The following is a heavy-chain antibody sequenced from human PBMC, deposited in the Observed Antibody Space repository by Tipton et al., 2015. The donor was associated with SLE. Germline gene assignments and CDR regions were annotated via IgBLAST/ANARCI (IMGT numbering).Heavy chain of an antibody. J-gene: IGHJ6*02. CDR3: ARVDSSYTYYYYYGMDV. CDR1: GDSVSANSAA. V-gene: IGHV6-1*01. Sequence: GLVKPSQTLSLTCAISGDSVSANSAAWNWIRQSPSRGLEWLGRTYYRSKWYSDYAVSVKSRMTINPDTSKNQFSLHLSSVTPEDTAVYYCARVDSSYTYYYYYGMDVWGQGTTVTVSS. D-gene: IGHD6-6*01. CDR2: TYYRSKWYS.